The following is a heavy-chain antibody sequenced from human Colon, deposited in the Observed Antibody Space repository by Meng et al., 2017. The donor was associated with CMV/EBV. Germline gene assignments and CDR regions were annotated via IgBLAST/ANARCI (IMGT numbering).Heavy chain of an antibody. CDR1: GFTFSNYW. CDR3: ARDPYIKAFDI. V-gene: IGHV3-7*01. J-gene: IGHJ3*02. CDR2: IKEDGSQK. Sequence: GESLKISCVASGFTFSNYWMTWLRQAPGRGLELVAHIKEDGSQKDFLDSVKGRFTISRDNAKNSLYLQMTSLRAEDTAVYYCARDPYIKAFDIWGQGTVVTVSS. D-gene: IGHD4-11*01.